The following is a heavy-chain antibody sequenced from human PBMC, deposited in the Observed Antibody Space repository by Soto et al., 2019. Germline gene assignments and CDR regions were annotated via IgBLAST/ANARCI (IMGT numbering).Heavy chain of an antibody. CDR3: AKDISSSPYYMDV. CDR1: GFSFSNFA. Sequence: EVQLLEAGGGSVQPGGSLRLSCAASGFSFSNFAMSWVRHAPGKGLEWVSEITGSTGTTYYADSVKGRFIISRDHSTNELYQQMNNLRADDTAVYYGAKDISSSPYYMDVWGNGTTVTVSS. CDR2: ITGSTGTT. D-gene: IGHD2-21*01. J-gene: IGHJ6*04. V-gene: IGHV3-23*01.